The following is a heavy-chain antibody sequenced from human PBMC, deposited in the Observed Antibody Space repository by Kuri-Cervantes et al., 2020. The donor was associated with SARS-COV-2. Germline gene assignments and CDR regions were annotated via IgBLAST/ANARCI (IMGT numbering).Heavy chain of an antibody. J-gene: IGHJ3*02. CDR2: FYYSGGT. D-gene: IGHD2-21*01. Sequence: GSLRLSCTVSGGPVSSNNFFWGWIRQSPGKGLEWIGSFYYSGGTYYNPSLKSRVTLFADTSKNQFSLRLTSVTAADTAEYYCARASGPVEGAFDIWGQGTLVTVSS. V-gene: IGHV4-39*07. CDR1: GGPVSSNNFF. CDR3: ARASGPVEGAFDI.